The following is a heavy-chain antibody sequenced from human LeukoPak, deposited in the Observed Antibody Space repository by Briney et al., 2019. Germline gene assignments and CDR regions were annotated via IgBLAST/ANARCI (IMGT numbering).Heavy chain of an antibody. D-gene: IGHD4-23*01. J-gene: IGHJ3*02. V-gene: IGHV3-21*01. Sequence: PGGSLRLSCAASGFTFSSYSMNWVRQAPGKGLEWVSSISSSSSYIYYADSVKGRFTISRDNAKNSLYLQMNSLRAEDTAVYYCARGYTVVPGAFDIWGQGTMVTVSS. CDR3: ARGYTVVPGAFDI. CDR2: ISSSSSYI. CDR1: GFTFSSYS.